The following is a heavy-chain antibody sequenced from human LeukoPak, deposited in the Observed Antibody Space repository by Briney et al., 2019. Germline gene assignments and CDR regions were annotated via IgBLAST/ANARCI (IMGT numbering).Heavy chain of an antibody. V-gene: IGHV3-7*01. CDR1: GFTFSAYW. CDR2: IKGDGSQK. D-gene: IGHD3-3*01. CDR3: ARWRGAQSEFEY. Sequence: GGSLRLSCTASGFTFSAYWMTWVRQAPGKGLEFVANIKGDGSQKEYVDSVKGRFTISRDNAKNLLYLQMISLRAEDTAVYYCARWRGAQSEFEYWGQGTLVTVSS. J-gene: IGHJ4*02.